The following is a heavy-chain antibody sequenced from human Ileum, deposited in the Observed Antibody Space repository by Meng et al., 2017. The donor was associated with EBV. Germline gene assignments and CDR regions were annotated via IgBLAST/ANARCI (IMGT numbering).Heavy chain of an antibody. D-gene: IGHD6-19*01. J-gene: IGHJ4*02. V-gene: IGHV4-39*01. CDR3: ARGYSSGWYYFDS. CDR2: TYYSGTT. CDR1: GVSIDRSGDN. Sequence: QLQLKESGQGVVKPSETLSLSCSVSGVSIDRSGDNWGWIRQSPGKGLEWMGNTYYSGTTYYNQSLKSRVTISVDTSKNQFSLKLSSVTAADTAVYYWARGYSSGWYYFDSWGQGTLVTVSS.